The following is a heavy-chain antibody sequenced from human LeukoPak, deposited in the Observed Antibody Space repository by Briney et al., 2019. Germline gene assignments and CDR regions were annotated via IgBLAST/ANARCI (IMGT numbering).Heavy chain of an antibody. CDR3: ARDLAVAGRPYYYYYYMDV. V-gene: IGHV1-2*02. Sequence: ASVKVSCKASGYTFTGYYMHWVRQAPGQGLEWMGWINPNSGGTNYAQKFQGRVTMTRDTSISTAYMELSRLRSDDTAVYYCARDLAVAGRPYYYYYYMDVWGKGTTVTISS. J-gene: IGHJ6*03. D-gene: IGHD6-19*01. CDR2: INPNSGGT. CDR1: GYTFTGYY.